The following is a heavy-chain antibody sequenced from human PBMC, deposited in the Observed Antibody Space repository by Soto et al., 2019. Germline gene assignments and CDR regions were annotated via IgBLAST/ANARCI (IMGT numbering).Heavy chain of an antibody. J-gene: IGHJ4*02. Sequence: QVQLVQSGAEVKKPGSSVKVSCEAPGGTFDHAAITWVRQAPGQGLEWVGGINPMFNSTHYAQKFQGRVTITADAVTSTAFMELRELTSDDTAVYYCARQIFAADYWGQGTLLVVSS. CDR1: GGTFDHAA. CDR3: ARQIFAADY. V-gene: IGHV1-69*01. D-gene: IGHD3-9*01. CDR2: INPMFNST.